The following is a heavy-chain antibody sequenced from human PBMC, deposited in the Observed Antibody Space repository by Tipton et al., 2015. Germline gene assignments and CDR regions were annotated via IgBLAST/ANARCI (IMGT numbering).Heavy chain of an antibody. CDR2: IYTSGST. CDR1: GGSITNPSYY. CDR3: AREVWYNDSTGYDY. V-gene: IGHV4-61*02. J-gene: IGHJ4*02. D-gene: IGHD3-22*01. Sequence: TLSLTCTVSGGSITNPSYYWSWIRQPPGKGLEWIGRIYTSGSTNYNPSLMSRVTMSVDTSKNQFSLHLSSVTAADTAVYYCAREVWYNDSTGYDYWGQGTLVTVSS.